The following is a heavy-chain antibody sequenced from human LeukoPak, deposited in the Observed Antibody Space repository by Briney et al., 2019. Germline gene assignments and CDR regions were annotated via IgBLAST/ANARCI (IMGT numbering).Heavy chain of an antibody. V-gene: IGHV3-7*01. Sequence: GESLRLSCAASGFIFTNYFMSWVRQAPGKGLEWVASIKHDGSEKYYVDSVRGRFTISRDNTMNSLYLQMSSLRAEDTAVYYCATDRGWRTSGYYLYYFEYWGQGTLVTFSS. CDR3: ATDRGWRTSGYYLYYFEY. CDR1: GFIFTNYF. CDR2: IKHDGSEK. J-gene: IGHJ4*02. D-gene: IGHD3-3*01.